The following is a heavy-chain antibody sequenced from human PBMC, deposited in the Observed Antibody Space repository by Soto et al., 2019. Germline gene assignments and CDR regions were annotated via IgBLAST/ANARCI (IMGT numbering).Heavy chain of an antibody. CDR3: ARDGSGLSYDTSGYRAYFFDR. CDR2: IHQDGNER. CDR1: GFLFTSHW. Sequence: GGSLRLSCAASGFLFTSHWMTWVRQAPGKGLEWVANIHQDGNERYYADSVKGRFTISRDNTRDTLFLQMNYLSAEDTAVYYCARDGSGLSYDTSGYRAYFFDRWGQGTLVTVSS. J-gene: IGHJ4*02. D-gene: IGHD3-22*01. V-gene: IGHV3-7*01.